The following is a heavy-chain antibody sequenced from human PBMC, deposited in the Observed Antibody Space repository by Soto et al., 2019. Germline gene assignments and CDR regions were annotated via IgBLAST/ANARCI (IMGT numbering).Heavy chain of an antibody. CDR1: GGSFSGYY. CDR3: ARGLPIVVVVAATRPLSYMDV. V-gene: IGHV4-34*01. CDR2: INHSGST. J-gene: IGHJ6*03. D-gene: IGHD2-15*01. Sequence: PSETLSLTCAVYGGSFSGYYWSWVGQPPGKGLEWIGEINHSGSTNYNPSLKSRVTISVDTSKNQFSLKLSSVTAADTAVYYCARGLPIVVVVAATRPLSYMDVWGKGTTVTVSS.